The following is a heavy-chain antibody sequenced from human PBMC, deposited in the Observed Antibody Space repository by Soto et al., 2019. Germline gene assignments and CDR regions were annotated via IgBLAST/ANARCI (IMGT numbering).Heavy chain of an antibody. V-gene: IGHV4-34*01. Sequence: QVQLQQWGAGLLKPSETLSLTCAVYGGSFSGYYWSWIRQPPGKGLEWIGEINHSGSTNYNPSLKRRVTLSVATSKNQFSLKLSSVTAADTAVYYCASRGRGYSYGTAHYWGQGTLVTVSS. CDR2: INHSGST. D-gene: IGHD5-18*01. CDR1: GGSFSGYY. J-gene: IGHJ4*02. CDR3: ASRGRGYSYGTAHY.